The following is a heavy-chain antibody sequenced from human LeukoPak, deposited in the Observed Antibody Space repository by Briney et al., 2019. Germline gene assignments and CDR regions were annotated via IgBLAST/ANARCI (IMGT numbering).Heavy chain of an antibody. CDR2: ISPYNAKT. V-gene: IGHV1-18*01. CDR1: GYTFSNHG. J-gene: IGHJ4*02. CDR3: ARDSGIIEM. D-gene: IGHD1-14*01. Sequence: ASVKVSCTASGYTFSNHGISWVRQAPGQGLEWMGWISPYNAKTHYAQNLQDRVTMTTDTSTSTAYMELRSLRSDDTAVYYCARDSGIIEMWGQGTLVTVSS.